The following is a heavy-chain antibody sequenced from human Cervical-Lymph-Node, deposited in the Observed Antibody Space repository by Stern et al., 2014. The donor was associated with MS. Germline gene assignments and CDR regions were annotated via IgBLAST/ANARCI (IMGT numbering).Heavy chain of an antibody. CDR1: GGTFSSYA. J-gene: IGHJ6*02. Sequence: VHLVESGAGVKKPGSSGKVSCQASGGTFSSYAISWVRQAPGQALEWMGGIIPIFGTANYAQKFQGRVTITADESTSTAYMELSSLRSEDTAVYYCARGELKEGLVRGMDVWGQGTTVTVSS. D-gene: IGHD1-26*01. V-gene: IGHV1-69*01. CDR3: ARGELKEGLVRGMDV. CDR2: IIPIFGTA.